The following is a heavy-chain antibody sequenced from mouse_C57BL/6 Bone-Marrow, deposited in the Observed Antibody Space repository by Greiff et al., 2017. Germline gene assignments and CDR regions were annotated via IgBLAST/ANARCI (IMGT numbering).Heavy chain of an antibody. J-gene: IGHJ2*01. CDR2: IDPSDSYT. CDR1: GYTFTSYW. CDR3: ARPRIFYGSSLYYFDY. Sequence: QVQLQQPGAELVKPGASVKLSCKASGYTFTSYWMQWVKQRPGQGLEWIGEIDPSDSYTNYNQKFKGKATLTVDTSSSTAYMQLSSLTSEDSAVYYCARPRIFYGSSLYYFDYWGQGTTLTVSS. V-gene: IGHV1-50*01. D-gene: IGHD1-1*01.